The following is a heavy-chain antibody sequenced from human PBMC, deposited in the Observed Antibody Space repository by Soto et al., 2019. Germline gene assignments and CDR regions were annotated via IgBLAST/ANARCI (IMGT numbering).Heavy chain of an antibody. J-gene: IGHJ4*02. CDR1: GFTFSSYS. V-gene: IGHV3-21*01. Sequence: EVQLVESGGGLVKPGGSLRLSCAASGFTFSSYSMNWVRQAPGKGLEWVSSISSSSSYIYYADSVKGRFTISRDNAKNSLYLQMNSLRGDDTAVYYCAGAGGGDMVRGVIGFDYWGQGTLVTVSS. D-gene: IGHD3-10*01. CDR3: AGAGGGDMVRGVIGFDY. CDR2: ISSSSSYI.